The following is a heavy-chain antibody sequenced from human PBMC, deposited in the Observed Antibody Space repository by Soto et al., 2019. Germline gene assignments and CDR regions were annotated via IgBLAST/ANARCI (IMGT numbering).Heavy chain of an antibody. V-gene: IGHV4-61*01. CDR3: ARVALWFGERNFEY. CDR1: GGSVSSGSYY. J-gene: IGHJ4*02. Sequence: SETLSLTCTVSGGSVSSGSYYWSLIQQPPGKGLEWIGYIYYSGSTNYNPSLKSRVTISVDTSKNQFSLKLSSVTAADTAVYYCARVALWFGERNFEYWGQGTLVTVSS. D-gene: IGHD3-10*01. CDR2: IYYSGST.